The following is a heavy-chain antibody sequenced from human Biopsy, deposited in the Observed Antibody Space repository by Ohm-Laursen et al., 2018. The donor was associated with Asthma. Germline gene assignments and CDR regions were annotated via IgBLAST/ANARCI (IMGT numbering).Heavy chain of an antibody. CDR3: ARGDSSNWSHYYFDY. D-gene: IGHD3-22*01. Sequence: SLRLSCAASGFTFTDYWTHWVRQAPGKGLVWVSRINVEGTTTNYADSVKGRFTISRDNAKNTLYLQMNSLRAEDTAVYYCARGDSSNWSHYYFDYWGQGTLVTVSS. CDR1: GFTFTDYW. J-gene: IGHJ4*02. V-gene: IGHV3-74*01. CDR2: INVEGTTT.